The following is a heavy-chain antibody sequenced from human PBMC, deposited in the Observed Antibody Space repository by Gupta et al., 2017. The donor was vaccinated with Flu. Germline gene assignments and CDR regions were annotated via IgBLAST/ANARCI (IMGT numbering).Heavy chain of an antibody. CDR1: GLTFSRDA. J-gene: IGHJ3*02. V-gene: IGHV3-23*01. Sequence: EVQLLESGGGLVQPGGSLRLSCAASGLTFSRDAMSWVRPAPGKGLEGVSAISGSGGSTYYADSVKGRFTISRDNAKNTLYLQMKRLRAEDTAVYYCAKDLRDRHRHDAFDIWVQGTMVTVSS. CDR2: ISGSGGST. CDR3: AKDLRDRHRHDAFDI.